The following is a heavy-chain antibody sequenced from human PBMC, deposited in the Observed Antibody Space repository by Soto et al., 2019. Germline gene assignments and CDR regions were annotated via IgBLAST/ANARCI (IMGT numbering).Heavy chain of an antibody. Sequence: ASVKVSCKASGYTFTGYYMHWVRQAPGQGLEWMGWINPNSGGTNYAQKFQGWVTMTRDTSISTAYMELSRLRSDDTAVYYCARDRPIAGTNGAFDIWGQGTMVTVS. CDR2: INPNSGGT. V-gene: IGHV1-2*04. J-gene: IGHJ3*02. CDR1: GYTFTGYY. CDR3: ARDRPIAGTNGAFDI. D-gene: IGHD6-13*01.